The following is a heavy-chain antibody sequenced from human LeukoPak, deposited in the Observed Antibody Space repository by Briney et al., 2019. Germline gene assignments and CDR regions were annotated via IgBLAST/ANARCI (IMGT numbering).Heavy chain of an antibody. J-gene: IGHJ4*02. V-gene: IGHV4-4*02. CDR2: IYHSGSP. D-gene: IGHD1-1*01. Sequence: SGTLSLTCAVSGGSVSSNNWWGWVRQPPGKGLEWIGEIYHSGSPNYNPSLKSRVTISVDKSRNHFSLNLSSVTAADTAVYYCARVNINNWHSCDYWGQGTLVTVSS. CDR3: ARVNINNWHSCDY. CDR1: GGSVSSNNW.